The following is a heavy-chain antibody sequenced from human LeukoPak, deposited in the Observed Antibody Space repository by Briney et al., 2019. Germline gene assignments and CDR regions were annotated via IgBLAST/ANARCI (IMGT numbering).Heavy chain of an antibody. CDR3: AREGIPKYCSSTSCLYDAFDI. CDR1: GGTFSSYA. J-gene: IGHJ3*02. V-gene: IGHV1-69*01. Sequence: ASVKVSCKASGGTFSSYAISWVRQAPGQGLEWMGGIIPIFGTANYAQKFQGRVTITADESTSTAYMELSSLRSEDTAVYYCAREGIPKYCSSTSCLYDAFDIWGQGTMVTVSS. CDR2: IIPIFGTA. D-gene: IGHD2-2*01.